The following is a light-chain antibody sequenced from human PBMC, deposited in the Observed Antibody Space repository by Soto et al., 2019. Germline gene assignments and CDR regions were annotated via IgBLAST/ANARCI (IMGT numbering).Light chain of an antibody. J-gene: IGKJ4*01. CDR3: QQYGISPFT. CDR1: RSFASSY. V-gene: IGKV3-20*01. Sequence: EIVLTQSPATLSLSPGERATLSCRASRSFASSYLAWYQHKPGQAPRLLIYAASSRATGIPDRFIGSGSGTDFTLTISRLEPDDSAVYYCQQYGISPFTFGGGTKVEI. CDR2: AAS.